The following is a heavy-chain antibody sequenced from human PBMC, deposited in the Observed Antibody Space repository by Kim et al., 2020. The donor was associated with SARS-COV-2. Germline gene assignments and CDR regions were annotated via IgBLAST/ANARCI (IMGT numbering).Heavy chain of an antibody. CDR2: ISWDGGST. Sequence: GGSLRLSCAASGFTFDDYTMHWVRQAPGKGLEWVSLISWDGGSTYYADSVKGRFTISRDNSKNSLYLQMNSLRTEDTALYYCAKDMAPGARYYGSGSPYYGMDVWGQGTTVTVSS. CDR1: GFTFDDYT. V-gene: IGHV3-43*01. J-gene: IGHJ6*02. CDR3: AKDMAPGARYYGSGSPYYGMDV. D-gene: IGHD3-10*01.